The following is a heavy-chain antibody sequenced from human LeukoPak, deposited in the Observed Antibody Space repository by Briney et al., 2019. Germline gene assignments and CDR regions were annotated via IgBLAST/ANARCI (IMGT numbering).Heavy chain of an antibody. CDR1: GYTFTGYY. CDR2: INPNSGGT. V-gene: IGHV1-2*02. J-gene: IGHJ4*02. CDR3: ARVRWLRLDFDY. Sequence: ASVKVSCKASGYTFTGYYMHWVRQAPGQGLEWMGWINPNSGGTNYAQKFQGRVTMTRETSISTAYMQLSRLRSDDTAVYYCARVRWLRLDFDYWGQGTLVTVSS. D-gene: IGHD5-12*01.